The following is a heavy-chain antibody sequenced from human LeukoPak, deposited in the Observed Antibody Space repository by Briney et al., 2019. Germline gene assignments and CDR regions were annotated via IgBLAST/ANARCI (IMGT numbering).Heavy chain of an antibody. V-gene: IGHV1-24*01. CDR3: ATSQDLFNFDY. Sequence: ASVKVSCKVSGYTLTERSMHWVRQSPGKGLEWMGGFEPADGDTVYAQHLEGRVTMTLDTSTDTAYVELSGLRSEDTAVYYCATSQDLFNFDYWGQGTLVIVSS. CDR2: FEPADGDT. CDR1: GYTLTERS. J-gene: IGHJ4*02.